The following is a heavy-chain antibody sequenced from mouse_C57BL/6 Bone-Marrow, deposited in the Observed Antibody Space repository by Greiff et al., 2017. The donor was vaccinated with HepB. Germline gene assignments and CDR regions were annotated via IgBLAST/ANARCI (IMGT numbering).Heavy chain of an antibody. Sequence: VQLQQSGPELVKPGASVKISCKASGYAFSSSWMNWVKQRPGKGLEWIGRIYPGDGDTNYNGKFKGKATLTADKSSSTAYMQLSSLTSEDSAVYFCAREGGYSNRCWYFDVWGTGTTVTVSS. CDR2: IYPGDGDT. CDR3: AREGGYSNRCWYFDV. V-gene: IGHV1-82*01. J-gene: IGHJ1*03. D-gene: IGHD2-5*01. CDR1: GYAFSSSW.